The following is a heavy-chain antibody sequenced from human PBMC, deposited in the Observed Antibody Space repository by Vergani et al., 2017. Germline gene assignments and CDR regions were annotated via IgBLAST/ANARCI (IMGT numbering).Heavy chain of an antibody. J-gene: IGHJ6*03. V-gene: IGHV1-3*01. Sequence: QVQLVQSGAEVKKPGASVKVSCKASGYTFTSYAMHWVRQAPGQRLEWMGWINAGNGNTKYSQKFQGRVTITADESTSTAYMELSSLRSEDTAVYYCSGDDCSSTSCQGGYYYMDVWGKGTTVTVSS. CDR2: INAGNGNT. CDR3: SGDDCSSTSCQGGYYYMDV. CDR1: GYTFTSYA. D-gene: IGHD2-2*01.